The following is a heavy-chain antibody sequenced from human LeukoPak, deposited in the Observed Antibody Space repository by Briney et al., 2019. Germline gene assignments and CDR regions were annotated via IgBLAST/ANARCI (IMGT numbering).Heavy chain of an antibody. J-gene: IGHJ4*02. D-gene: IGHD3-10*01. CDR3: ARDIEQGSGRSPAWPGPDY. CDR1: GYSFTHFD. Sequence: ASVKVSCEASGYSFTHFDIHWGRQAPGRGLDWMGWISPSRGATKSAQQFQDRVTMTRDTYITQAYMEMNRLTSDDPAVYYCARDIEQGSGRSPAWPGPDYWGQGALVTVSS. V-gene: IGHV1-2*02. CDR2: ISPSRGAT.